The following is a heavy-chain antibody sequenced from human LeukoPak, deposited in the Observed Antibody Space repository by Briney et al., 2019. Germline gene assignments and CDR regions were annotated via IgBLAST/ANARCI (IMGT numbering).Heavy chain of an antibody. Sequence: GGSLRLSCAASGFTFSSYAMSWVRQAPGKGLEWVSAIRGSGDRTHYADSVKGRFTISRDNSKNTLYLQMNSLRAEDTAVYYCAKDSKIVGATFRSYHYMDVWGKGTTVTISS. J-gene: IGHJ6*03. CDR2: IRGSGDRT. CDR3: AKDSKIVGATFRSYHYMDV. V-gene: IGHV3-23*01. CDR1: GFTFSSYA. D-gene: IGHD1-26*01.